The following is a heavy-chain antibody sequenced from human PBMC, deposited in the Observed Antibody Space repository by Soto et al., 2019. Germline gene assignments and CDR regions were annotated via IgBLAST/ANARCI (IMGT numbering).Heavy chain of an antibody. J-gene: IGHJ6*03. Sequence: SETLSLACTVSGGSISSNSYYWGWIRQPPGKGLEWIGSIYYNGSTYYNPSLKSRVTISVDTPKNQFSLKLSSVTAADTATYYCARGGISHSAYFYDMDVWDRGTTVTSP. CDR2: IYYNGST. CDR1: GGSISSNSYY. V-gene: IGHV4-39*01. CDR3: ARGGISHSAYFYDMDV. D-gene: IGHD2-21*01.